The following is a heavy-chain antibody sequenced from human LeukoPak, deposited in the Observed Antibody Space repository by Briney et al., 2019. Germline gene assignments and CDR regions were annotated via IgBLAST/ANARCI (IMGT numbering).Heavy chain of an antibody. Sequence: ASVKVSCKASGYTFTGYYMHWVRQAPGQGLEWMGVINPSGDGTSYAQKFQARVTMTRDTSTSTVYMELSSLRSEDTAVYYCAREMAVPGRAFDYWGQGTLVTVSS. J-gene: IGHJ4*02. CDR1: GYTFTGYY. CDR2: INPSGDGT. V-gene: IGHV1-46*01. CDR3: AREMAVPGRAFDY. D-gene: IGHD6-19*01.